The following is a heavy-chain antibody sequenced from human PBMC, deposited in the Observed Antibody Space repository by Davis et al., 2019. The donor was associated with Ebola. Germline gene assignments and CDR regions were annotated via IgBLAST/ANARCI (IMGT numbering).Heavy chain of an antibody. CDR1: GFTFSSYG. V-gene: IGHV3-30*02. D-gene: IGHD5-18*01. CDR2: IRYDGSNK. J-gene: IGHJ6*04. Sequence: GESLKISCAASGFTFSSYGMHWVRQAPGKGLEWVAFIRYDGSNKYYADSVKGRFTISRDNSKNTLYLQMNSLRAEDTAVYYCASPVQLWSPYYYYGMDVWGKGTTVTVSS. CDR3: ASPVQLWSPYYYYGMDV.